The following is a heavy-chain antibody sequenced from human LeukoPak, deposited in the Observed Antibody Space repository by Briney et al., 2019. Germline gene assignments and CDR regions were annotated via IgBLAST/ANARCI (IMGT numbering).Heavy chain of an antibody. V-gene: IGHV4-61*01. Sequence: SEILSLTCTVSGGSVSSGSYYWSWIRQPPGKGLEWIGYIYYSGSTNYNPSLKSRVTISVDTSKNQFSLKLSSVTAADTAVYYCARERYQLPDHWGQGTLVTVSS. J-gene: IGHJ4*02. D-gene: IGHD2-2*01. CDR2: IYYSGST. CDR1: GGSVSSGSYY. CDR3: ARERYQLPDH.